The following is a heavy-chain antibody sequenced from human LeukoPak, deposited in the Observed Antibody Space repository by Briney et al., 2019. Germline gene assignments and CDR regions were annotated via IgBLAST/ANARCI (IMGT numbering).Heavy chain of an antibody. V-gene: IGHV3-11*01. CDR3: AVLEVVTKPNDAFDI. D-gene: IGHD4-23*01. CDR2: ISSSGSTI. Sequence: GGSLRLSCAASGFTFSDYYMSWIRQAPGKGLEWVSYISSSGSTIYYADSVKGRFTISRDNAKNSLYLQMNSLRAEDTAVYYCAVLEVVTKPNDAFDIWGQGTMVTVSS. CDR1: GFTFSDYY. J-gene: IGHJ3*02.